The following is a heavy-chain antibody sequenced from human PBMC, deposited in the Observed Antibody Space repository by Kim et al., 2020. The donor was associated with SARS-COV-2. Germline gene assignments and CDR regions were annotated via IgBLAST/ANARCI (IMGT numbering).Heavy chain of an antibody. J-gene: IGHJ4*02. V-gene: IGHV3-9*01. Sequence: GGSLRLSCAASGFTFDDYAMHWVRQAPGKGLEWVSGISWNSGSIGYADSVKGRFTISRDNAKNSLYLQMNSLRAEDTALYYCAKDNGSYYSAKIDYWGQGTLVTVSS. CDR1: GFTFDDYA. CDR2: ISWNSGSI. CDR3: AKDNGSYYSAKIDY. D-gene: IGHD1-26*01.